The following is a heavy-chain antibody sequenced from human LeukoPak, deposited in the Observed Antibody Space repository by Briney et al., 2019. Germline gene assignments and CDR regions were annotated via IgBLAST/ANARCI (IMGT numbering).Heavy chain of an antibody. CDR2: INHSGST. Sequence: SETLSLTCAVYGGSFSGYYWSWIRQPPGKGLEWIGEINHSGSTNYNPSLKSRVTISVDTSKNQFSLKLSSVTAADTAVYYCAGIPQYSGRLDYWGQGTLVTVSS. J-gene: IGHJ4*02. V-gene: IGHV4-34*01. CDR1: GGSFSGYY. CDR3: AGIPQYSGRLDY. D-gene: IGHD1-26*01.